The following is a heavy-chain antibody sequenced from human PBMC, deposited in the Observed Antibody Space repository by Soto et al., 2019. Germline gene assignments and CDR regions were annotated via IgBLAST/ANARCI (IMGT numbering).Heavy chain of an antibody. CDR3: AKDPGWSLVGYCSGGSCYSGPIGWFDP. CDR1: GFTFSSYA. J-gene: IGHJ5*02. Sequence: EVQLLESGGGLVQPGGSLRLSCAASGFTFSSYAMSWVRQAPGKGLEWVSAISGSGGSTYYADSVKGRFTISRDNSKNPLYLQMNSLRAEDTAVYYCAKDPGWSLVGYCSGGSCYSGPIGWFDPWGQGTLVTVSS. D-gene: IGHD2-15*01. CDR2: ISGSGGST. V-gene: IGHV3-23*01.